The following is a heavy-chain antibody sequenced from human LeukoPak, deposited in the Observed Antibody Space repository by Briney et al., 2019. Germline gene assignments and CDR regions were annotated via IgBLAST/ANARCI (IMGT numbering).Heavy chain of an antibody. CDR3: ARGLFTGGTYFGY. Sequence: GGSLRLSCAASGFTFSSHAMHWVRQSPGKGLEWVADISYTGTYIYYADSVKGRFSISRDNSKNTLYLEMNSLRLDDTALYYCARGLFTGGTYFGYWGQGTLVTVSS. V-gene: IGHV3-30-3*01. CDR2: ISYTGTYI. CDR1: GFTFSSHA. J-gene: IGHJ4*02. D-gene: IGHD2-8*02.